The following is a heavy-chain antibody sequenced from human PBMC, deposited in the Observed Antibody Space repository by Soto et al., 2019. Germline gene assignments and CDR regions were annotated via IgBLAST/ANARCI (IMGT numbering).Heavy chain of an antibody. CDR3: ARAGYGDYGDYYYGMDV. V-gene: IGHV3-33*01. CDR1: GFTFSSYG. J-gene: IGHJ6*02. Sequence: GGSLRLSCAASGFTFSSYGMHWVRQAPGKGLEWVAVIWYDGSNKYYADSVKGRFTISRDNSKNTLYLQMNSLRAEDTAVYYCARAGYGDYGDYYYGMDVRGQGTTVTVLL. CDR2: IWYDGSNK. D-gene: IGHD4-17*01.